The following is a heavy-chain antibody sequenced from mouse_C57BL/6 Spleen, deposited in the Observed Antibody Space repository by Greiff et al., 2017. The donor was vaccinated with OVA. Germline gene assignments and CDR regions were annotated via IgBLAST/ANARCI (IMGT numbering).Heavy chain of an antibody. V-gene: IGHV1-72*01. CDR2: IDPNSGGT. J-gene: IGHJ4*01. CDR3: ARGPPIYYDYDGGDYYAMDY. D-gene: IGHD2-4*01. Sequence: QVQLQQPGAELVKPGASVKLSCKASGYTFTSYWMHWVKQRPGRGLEWIGRIDPNSGGTKYNEKFKSKATLTVDKPSSTAYMQLSSLTSEDSAVYYCARGPPIYYDYDGGDYYAMDYWGQGTSVTVSS. CDR1: GYTFTSYW.